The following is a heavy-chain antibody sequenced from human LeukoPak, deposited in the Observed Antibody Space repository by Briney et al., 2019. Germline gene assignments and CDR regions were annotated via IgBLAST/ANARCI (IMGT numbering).Heavy chain of an antibody. D-gene: IGHD2-2*01. Sequence: GGSLRLSCAASGFTFSSYWMSWVRQAPGKGLEWVANIKQDGSGKYYVDSVKGRFTISRDNAKNSLYLQMNSLRAEDTAVYYCARVGAVPAIKNIDYWGQGTLVTVSS. CDR1: GFTFSSYW. CDR3: ARVGAVPAIKNIDY. J-gene: IGHJ4*02. CDR2: IKQDGSGK. V-gene: IGHV3-7*01.